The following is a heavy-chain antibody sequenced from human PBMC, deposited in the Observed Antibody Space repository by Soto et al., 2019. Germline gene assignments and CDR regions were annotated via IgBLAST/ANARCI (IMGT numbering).Heavy chain of an antibody. CDR1: GGSISSDGYY. J-gene: IGHJ4*01. CDR3: ARGVLH. V-gene: IGHV4-31*03. Sequence: QVQLQESGPGLVQPSQTLSLTCTVSGGSISSDGYYWSWIRQHPGTVLEWIGYISYSGSTYYNTSLKSRVTISVDTSRNPFSLIVNSVTAADTAVYYCARGVLHWGQGTLVTVSS. CDR2: ISYSGST.